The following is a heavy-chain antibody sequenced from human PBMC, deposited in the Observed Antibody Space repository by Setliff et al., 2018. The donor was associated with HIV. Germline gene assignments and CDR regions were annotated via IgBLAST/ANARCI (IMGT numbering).Heavy chain of an antibody. V-gene: IGHV4-39*01. CDR1: GDSIRITNYY. Sequence: SETLSLTCLVSGDSIRITNYYWGWVRQSPGEGLEWFGSVFYTGTTYYNPSLLSRLTISVDTSKNQFSLKLYSVTAADTALYYCARYSSDHDAFDIWGQGTMVTVSS. D-gene: IGHD6-19*01. J-gene: IGHJ3*02. CDR2: VFYTGTT. CDR3: ARYSSDHDAFDI.